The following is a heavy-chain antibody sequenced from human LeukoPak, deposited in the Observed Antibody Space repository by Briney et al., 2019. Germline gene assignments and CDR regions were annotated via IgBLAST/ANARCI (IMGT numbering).Heavy chain of an antibody. CDR2: VNNDGSST. J-gene: IGHJ4*02. CDR3: ARSSYPYYFDY. D-gene: IGHD6-13*01. Sequence: GGSLRLSCAASGFSFNGYWMHWVRQAPGKGLVWVSRVNNDGSSTTYADSVKGRLTISRDNARNTLYLQMNSLRAEDTAVYYCARSSYPYYFDYWGQGTLVTVSS. V-gene: IGHV3-74*01. CDR1: GFSFNGYW.